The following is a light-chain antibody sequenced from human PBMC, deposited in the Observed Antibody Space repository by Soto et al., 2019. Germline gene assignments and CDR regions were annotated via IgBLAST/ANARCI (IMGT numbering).Light chain of an antibody. CDR2: KAS. V-gene: IGKV1-5*03. CDR3: QQYWWT. Sequence: DIQMTQSPSTLSASVGDRVTITCRASQSISSWLAWYQQKPGKAPKLLIYKASSLESGVPSRFSGSGSGTEYTLTISSLQPDDFATYYCQQYWWTFGQGTKVDIK. CDR1: QSISSW. J-gene: IGKJ1*01.